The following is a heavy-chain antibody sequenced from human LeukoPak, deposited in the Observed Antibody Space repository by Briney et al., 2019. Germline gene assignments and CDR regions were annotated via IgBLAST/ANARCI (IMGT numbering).Heavy chain of an antibody. D-gene: IGHD1-1*01. V-gene: IGHV3-53*01. Sequence: PGGSLRLSCAASGFTVSSNYMSWVRQAPGKGLEWVSVIYSGGSTYYADSVKGRFTISRDNSKNTLYLQMNNLRAEDTALYYFSGAQLEGWNYYYYLDVWGKGTTVTISS. J-gene: IGHJ6*03. CDR3: SGAQLEGWNYYYYLDV. CDR2: IYSGGST. CDR1: GFTVSSNY.